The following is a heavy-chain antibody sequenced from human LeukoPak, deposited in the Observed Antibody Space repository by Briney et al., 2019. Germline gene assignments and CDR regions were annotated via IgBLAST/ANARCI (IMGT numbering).Heavy chain of an antibody. D-gene: IGHD6-13*01. CDR1: GLTFSNYA. CDR3: ARDRGGSRSDC. V-gene: IGHV3-30*14. CDR2: LAHDGGDR. Sequence: PGGSLRLSCAASGLTFSNYAMHWVRQAPGKGLEWVAVLAHDGGDRYFADSVKGRFTISRDNSKNTLNLQMNSLRAKDTAVYYCARDRGGSRSDCWGQGTLVTVSS. J-gene: IGHJ4*02.